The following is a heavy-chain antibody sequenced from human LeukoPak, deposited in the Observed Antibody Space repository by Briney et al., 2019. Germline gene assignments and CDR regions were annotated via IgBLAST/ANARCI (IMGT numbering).Heavy chain of an antibody. CDR1: GYTFTSYG. J-gene: IGHJ5*02. V-gene: IGHV1-18*04. CDR3: ARDVGGVYCSGGSCYPGANWFDP. Sequence: ASVKVSCKASGYTFTSYGISWVRQAPGQGLEWMGWISAYNGNTNYAQKLQGRVTMTTDTSTSTAYMELRSLRSDDTAVYYCARDVGGVYCSGGSCYPGANWFDPWGQGTLVTVSS. CDR2: ISAYNGNT. D-gene: IGHD2-15*01.